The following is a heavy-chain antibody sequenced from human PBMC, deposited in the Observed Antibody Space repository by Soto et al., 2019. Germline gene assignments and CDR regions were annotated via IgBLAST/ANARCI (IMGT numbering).Heavy chain of an antibody. CDR1: GGSISSYY. V-gene: IGHV4-59*12. CDR3: ARGRSVRYCSSTSCSVLDY. J-gene: IGHJ4*02. CDR2: INHSGST. Sequence: SETLSLTCTVSGGSISSYYWSWIRQPPGKGLEWIGYINHSGSTNYNPSLKSRVTISVDTSKNQFSLKLSSVTAADTAVYYCARGRSVRYCSSTSCSVLDYWGQGTLVTVSS. D-gene: IGHD2-2*01.